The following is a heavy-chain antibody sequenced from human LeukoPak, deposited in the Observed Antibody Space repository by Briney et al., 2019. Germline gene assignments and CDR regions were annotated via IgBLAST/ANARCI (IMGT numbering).Heavy chain of an antibody. CDR3: ARNYPRGPVDY. V-gene: IGHV3-48*03. CDR2: ISISGSTI. CDR1: GFTFSSYE. D-gene: IGHD1-7*01. J-gene: IGHJ4*02. Sequence: GGSLRLSCAASGFTFSSYEMNWVRQAPGKGLEWVSYISISGSTIYYADSVKGRLTISRDSAKNSLYLQMNSLRAENTAVYYCARNYPRGPVDYWGQGTLVTVSS.